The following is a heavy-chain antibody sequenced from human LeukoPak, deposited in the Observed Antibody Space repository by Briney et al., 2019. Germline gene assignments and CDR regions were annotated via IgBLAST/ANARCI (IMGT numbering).Heavy chain of an antibody. V-gene: IGHV3-9*01. Sequence: PGGSLRLSCAASGFTFDDYAMHWVRQAPGKGLEWVSGISWNSDTIGYADSVKGRFTISKDNAKNSLYLQMNSLRAEDTALYYCAKGPNGLIYYYMDVWGKGTTVTISS. J-gene: IGHJ6*03. CDR1: GFTFDDYA. CDR2: ISWNSDTI. CDR3: AKGPNGLIYYYMDV. D-gene: IGHD2-8*01.